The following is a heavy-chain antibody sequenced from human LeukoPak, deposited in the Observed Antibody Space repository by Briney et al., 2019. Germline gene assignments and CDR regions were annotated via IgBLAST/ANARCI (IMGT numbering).Heavy chain of an antibody. Sequence: GGSLRLSCAASGFTFSSYAMSWVRQAPGKGLEWASAISGSGGSTYYADSVKGRFTISRDNSKNPLYLQMNSLKAEDTAVYYCAKGYCSSTSCYTFDYWGQGTLVTVSS. V-gene: IGHV3-23*01. J-gene: IGHJ4*02. CDR1: GFTFSSYA. CDR3: AKGYCSSTSCYTFDY. D-gene: IGHD2-2*02. CDR2: ISGSGGST.